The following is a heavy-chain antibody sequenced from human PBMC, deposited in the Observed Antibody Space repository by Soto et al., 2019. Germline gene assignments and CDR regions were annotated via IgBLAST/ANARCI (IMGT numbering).Heavy chain of an antibody. D-gene: IGHD1-20*01. J-gene: IGHJ4*01. CDR2: MTPISGGT. Sequence: QVQLVQSGAEVKKPGASVKVSCKASGYRFTSYDINWVRQASGQGLEWFGWMTPISGGTGYAQKLQVRVSMTRDTSTRPAYVELSSLTYEDSAIYYCARNKWNTRDFDYWGHGTLVTVSS. CDR1: GYRFTSYD. CDR3: ARNKWNTRDFDY. V-gene: IGHV1-8*01.